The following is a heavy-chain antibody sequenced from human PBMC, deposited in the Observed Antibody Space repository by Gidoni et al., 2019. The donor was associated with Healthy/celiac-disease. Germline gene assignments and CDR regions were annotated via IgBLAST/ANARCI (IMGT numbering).Heavy chain of an antibody. CDR3: TTDPPLAVGYSSGWYGTRDYFDY. D-gene: IGHD6-19*01. CDR1: CFNFRTAW. V-gene: IGHV3-15*01. Sequence: ELQLVKSGGGLVQPGGSLRLSCAASCFNFRTAWLRWVRQATGKGLEWVGRIKSKTDGGTTDYAAPVKGRFTISRDDSKNTLYLQMNSLKTEDTAVYYCTTDPPLAVGYSSGWYGTRDYFDYWGQGTLVTVSS. CDR2: IKSKTDGGTT. J-gene: IGHJ4*02.